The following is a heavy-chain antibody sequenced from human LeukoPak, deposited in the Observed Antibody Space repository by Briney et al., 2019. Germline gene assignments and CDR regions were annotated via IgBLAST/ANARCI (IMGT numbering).Heavy chain of an antibody. CDR2: INHSGST. D-gene: IGHD3/OR15-3a*01. J-gene: IGHJ4*02. CDR1: GGSFSGYY. CDR3: ARGDRPTTARIFGLVIRPPHFDY. Sequence: SETLSLTCAVYGGSFSGYYWSWIRQPPGKGLERIGEINHSGSTNYNPSLKSRVTISVDTSKNQFSLKLSSVTAADTAVYYCARGDRPTTARIFGLVIRPPHFDYWGQRTLVTVSS. V-gene: IGHV4-34*01.